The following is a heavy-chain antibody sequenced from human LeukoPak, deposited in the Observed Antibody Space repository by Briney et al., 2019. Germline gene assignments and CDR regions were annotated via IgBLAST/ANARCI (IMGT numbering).Heavy chain of an antibody. Sequence: GGSLRLSCAASGFTFSSYWMHWVRQAPGKGLVWVSRINSDGSSTSYADSVRGRFTISRDNAKNTLYLQMNSLRAEDTAVYYCALNYDILTGYPNKFDYWGQGTLVTVS. CDR3: ALNYDILTGYPNKFDY. D-gene: IGHD3-9*01. J-gene: IGHJ4*02. CDR1: GFTFSSYW. V-gene: IGHV3-74*01. CDR2: INSDGSST.